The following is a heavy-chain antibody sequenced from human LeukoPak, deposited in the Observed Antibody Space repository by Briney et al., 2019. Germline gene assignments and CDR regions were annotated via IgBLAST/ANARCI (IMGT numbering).Heavy chain of an antibody. J-gene: IGHJ3*01. D-gene: IGHD4-11*01. Sequence: GGSLTLSCAASAFSFSKFPLIWARQAPGKGLECVSAITANGGYTLYADAVKGRLTLSRDNSKNTLYLQINSLGPQDTAMYYCAKDPNRDYIGAFDFWGRGRMVPVCS. CDR3: AKDPNRDYIGAFDF. V-gene: IGHV3-23*01. CDR1: AFSFSKFP. CDR2: ITANGGYT.